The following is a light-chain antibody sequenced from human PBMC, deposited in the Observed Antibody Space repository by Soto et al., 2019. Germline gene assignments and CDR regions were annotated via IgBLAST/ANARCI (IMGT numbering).Light chain of an antibody. CDR3: QQYNNWPPWT. CDR1: QTISSW. J-gene: IGKJ1*01. Sequence: DIQMTQSPSTLSGSVGDRVTITCRASQTISSWLAWYQQKPGKAPKLLIYKASTLKSGVPSRFSGSGSGTEFTLTIISLQSEDFAVYYCQQYNNWPPWTFGQGTKVDIK. V-gene: IGKV1-5*03. CDR2: KAS.